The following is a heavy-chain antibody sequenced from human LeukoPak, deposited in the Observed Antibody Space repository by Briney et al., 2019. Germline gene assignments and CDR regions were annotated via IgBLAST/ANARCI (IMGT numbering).Heavy chain of an antibody. V-gene: IGHV3-23*01. D-gene: IGHD1-26*01. J-gene: IGHJ3*02. Sequence: GGSLRLSCAASGFTFSSYAMSWVRQAPGKGLEWVSGISGSGSSRYYVDSVKGRFTISRDDSRNTLYLQMNSLRAEDTAVYYCERPSPSGIYPRGVFDIWGQGTMVTVSS. CDR1: GFTFSSYA. CDR2: ISGSGSSR. CDR3: ERPSPSGIYPRGVFDI.